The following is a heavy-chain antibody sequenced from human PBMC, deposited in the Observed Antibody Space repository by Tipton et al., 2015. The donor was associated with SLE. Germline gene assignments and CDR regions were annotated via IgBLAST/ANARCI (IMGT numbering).Heavy chain of an antibody. CDR3: ARLVRNGVYYMEV. CDR1: GDSISSSSYY. D-gene: IGHD2-8*01. J-gene: IGHJ6*03. Sequence: TLSLTCTVSGDSISSSSYYWGWIRQPPGKGLEWIGSIYYSGSTYYNTSLKSRVTISVDTSKNQFSLKVSSATAADTAVYYCARLVRNGVYYMEVWGEGTTVTVSS. CDR2: IYYSGST. V-gene: IGHV4-39*01.